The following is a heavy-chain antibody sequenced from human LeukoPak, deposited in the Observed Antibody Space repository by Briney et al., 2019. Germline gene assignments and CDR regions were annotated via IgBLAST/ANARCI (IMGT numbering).Heavy chain of an antibody. J-gene: IGHJ4*02. CDR3: ARDPYSGLFDY. Sequence: GGSLRLSCAASGFTFSSYSLNWVRQAPGKGLEWVSSISSSSSYIYYADSVKGRFTISRDNAKNSLYLQMNSLRAEDTAVYYCARDPYSGLFDYWGQGTLVTVSS. CDR1: GFTFSSYS. CDR2: ISSSSSYI. V-gene: IGHV3-21*01. D-gene: IGHD4-11*01.